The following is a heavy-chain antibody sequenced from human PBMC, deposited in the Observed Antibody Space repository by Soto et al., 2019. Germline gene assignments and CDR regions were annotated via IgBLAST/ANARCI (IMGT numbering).Heavy chain of an antibody. CDR1: GGSISSHY. J-gene: IGHJ4*02. Sequence: SETLSLSCTVSGGSISSHYWSWIRQPPGQGLEWIGYVYYSGSTNYYPSLKSRVTISVDTSKSQFSLRLSSVTAADTAVYFFARLDGHAHYFDYWGQGALVTVSS. V-gene: IGHV4-59*08. CDR3: ARLDGHAHYFDY. CDR2: VYYSGST.